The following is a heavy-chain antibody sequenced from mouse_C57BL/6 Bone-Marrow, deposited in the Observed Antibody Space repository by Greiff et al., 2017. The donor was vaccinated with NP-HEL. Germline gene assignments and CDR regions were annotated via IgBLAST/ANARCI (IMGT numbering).Heavy chain of an antibody. Sequence: QVQLQQSGAELVKPGASVKISCKASGYAFSSYWVNWVKQRPGKGLEWIGQIYPGDGDTNYNGKFKGKATLTADKSSSTAYMQLSSLTSEDSAVYFCARGPLGLDYWGQGTTLTVSS. D-gene: IGHD4-1*01. V-gene: IGHV1-80*01. CDR3: ARGPLGLDY. CDR1: GYAFSSYW. CDR2: IYPGDGDT. J-gene: IGHJ2*01.